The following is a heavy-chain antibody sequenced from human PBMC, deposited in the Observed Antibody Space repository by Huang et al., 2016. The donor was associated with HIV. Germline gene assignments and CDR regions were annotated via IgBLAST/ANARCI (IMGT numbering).Heavy chain of an antibody. J-gene: IGHJ5*02. V-gene: IGHV1-3*01. CDR1: GFNFLTYA. D-gene: IGHD6-19*01. CDR2: SNGDGLT. CDR3: ARDKEAGTPFFDP. Sequence: QVQLVQSGAEVEKPGASVNLSCKASGFNFLTYALHWVRQAPGQRLEWMGWSNGDGLTNYSQKFQGRVTITRDRSASTVYVDFKSLTYEDTAVYYCARDKEAGTPFFDPWGQGTLVTVSS.